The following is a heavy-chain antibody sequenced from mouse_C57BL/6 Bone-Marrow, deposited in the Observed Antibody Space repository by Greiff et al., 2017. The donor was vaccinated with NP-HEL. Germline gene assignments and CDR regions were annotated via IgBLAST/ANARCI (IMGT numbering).Heavy chain of an antibody. CDR3: ARYMYDYHWYFDV. V-gene: IGHV1-59*01. CDR1: GYTFTSYW. J-gene: IGHJ1*03. D-gene: IGHD2-4*01. CDR2: IDPSDSYT. Sequence: QVQLQQPGAELVRPGTSVKLSCKASGYTFTSYWMHWVKQRPGQGLEWIGVIDPSDSYTNYNQKFKGKATLTVDTSSSTAYMQLSSLTSEDSAVYYWARYMYDYHWYFDVWGTGTTVTVSS.